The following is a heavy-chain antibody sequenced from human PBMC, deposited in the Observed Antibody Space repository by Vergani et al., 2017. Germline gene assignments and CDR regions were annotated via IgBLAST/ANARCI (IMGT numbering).Heavy chain of an antibody. J-gene: IGHJ4*02. CDR1: GFTVSSNY. D-gene: IGHD3-3*01. Sequence: EVQLVETGGGLIQPGGSLRLSCAASGFTVSSNYMSWVRQAPGKGLEWVSVIYSGGSTYYADSVKGRFTISRDNSKNTLYLQMNSLRAEDTAVYYCARGTSFGVVTGPIDYWGQGTLVTVSS. CDR2: IYSGGST. CDR3: ARGTSFGVVTGPIDY. V-gene: IGHV3-53*02.